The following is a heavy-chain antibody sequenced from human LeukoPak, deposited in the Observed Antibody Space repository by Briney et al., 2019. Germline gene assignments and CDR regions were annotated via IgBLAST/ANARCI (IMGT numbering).Heavy chain of an antibody. CDR3: ARGVKSVTTALGY. Sequence: TSETLSLTCTVSGGSISSYYWSWIRQPPGKGLEWIGYMYYSGSTNYNPSLKSRVTISVDTSKNQFSLKLSSVTAADTAVYYCARGVKSVTTALGYWGQGTPVTVSS. D-gene: IGHD4-17*01. V-gene: IGHV4-59*12. J-gene: IGHJ4*02. CDR2: MYYSGST. CDR1: GGSISSYY.